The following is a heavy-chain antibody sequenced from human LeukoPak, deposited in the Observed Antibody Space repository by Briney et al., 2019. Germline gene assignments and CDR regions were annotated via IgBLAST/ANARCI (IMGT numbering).Heavy chain of an antibody. D-gene: IGHD3-22*01. CDR3: AKDRSVIRDSSGYYSFDY. Sequence: GGSLRLSCAASGFTFSDYYMSWIRQAPGKGLEWVSYISSSGSTIYYADSVKGRFTISRDNAKNSLYLQMNSLRAEDTAVYYCAKDRSVIRDSSGYYSFDYWGQGTLVTVSS. V-gene: IGHV3-11*01. CDR1: GFTFSDYY. J-gene: IGHJ4*02. CDR2: ISSSGSTI.